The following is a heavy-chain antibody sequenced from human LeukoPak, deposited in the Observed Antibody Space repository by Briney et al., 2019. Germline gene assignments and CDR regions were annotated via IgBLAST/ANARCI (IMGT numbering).Heavy chain of an antibody. D-gene: IGHD1-1*01. V-gene: IGHV4-34*01. CDR1: GGSFSGYY. J-gene: IGHJ4*02. Sequence: SETLSLTCAVYGGSFSGYYWSWIRQPSGKGLEWIGEINHSGSTNYNPSLKSRVTISIDTSKNQLSLQLTSVTAADTAVYYCARVTDWNDLDYWGQGTLVTVSS. CDR2: INHSGST. CDR3: ARVTDWNDLDY.